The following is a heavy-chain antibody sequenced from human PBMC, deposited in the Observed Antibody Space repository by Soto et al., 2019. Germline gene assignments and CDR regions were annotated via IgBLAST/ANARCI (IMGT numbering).Heavy chain of an antibody. J-gene: IGHJ4*02. CDR2: IIPTFGTA. D-gene: IGHD1-20*01. CDR1: GGTFSSYA. V-gene: IGHV1-69*01. CDR3: ARALRPNNHISHSDY. Sequence: QVQLVQSGAEVKKPGSSVKVSCKASGGTFSSYAISWVRQAPGQGLEWMGAIIPTFGTANYAQKFQGRVTITADEPTSTAYMELSSLRSEDSAGYYWARALRPNNHISHSDYWGQGTLVIVSS.